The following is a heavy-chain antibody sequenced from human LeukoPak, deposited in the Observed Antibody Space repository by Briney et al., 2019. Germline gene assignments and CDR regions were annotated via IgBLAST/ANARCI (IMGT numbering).Heavy chain of an antibody. CDR1: GGSISSSSYY. J-gene: IGHJ5*02. CDR3: ARDQRHYDSSGFYVYNWFDP. D-gene: IGHD3-22*01. Sequence: PSETLSLTCTVSGGSISSSSYYWGWIRQPPGKGLEWIGSIYYSGSTYYNPSLKSRVTISVDTSKNQFSLKLSSVTAADTAVYYCARDQRHYDSSGFYVYNWFDPWGQGTLVTVSS. V-gene: IGHV4-39*07. CDR2: IYYSGST.